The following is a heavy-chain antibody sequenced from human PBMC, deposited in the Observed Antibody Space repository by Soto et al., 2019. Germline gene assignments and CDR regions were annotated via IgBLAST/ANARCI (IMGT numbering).Heavy chain of an antibody. CDR2: IYHSGST. V-gene: IGHV4-4*02. CDR3: ARDSAAGPKSDYYYYMDV. CDR1: SGSISSSNW. D-gene: IGHD6-13*01. Sequence: PSEPLSLTCAVSSGSISSSNWWSWVRQPPGKGLEWIGEIYHSGSTNYNPSLKSRVTISVDKSKNQFSLKLSSVTAADTAVYYCARDSAAGPKSDYYYYMDVWGKGTTVTVSS. J-gene: IGHJ6*03.